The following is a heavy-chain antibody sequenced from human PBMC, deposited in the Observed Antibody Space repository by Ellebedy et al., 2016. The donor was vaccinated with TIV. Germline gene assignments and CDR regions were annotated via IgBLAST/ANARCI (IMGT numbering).Heavy chain of an antibody. J-gene: IGHJ4*02. V-gene: IGHV1-8*01. D-gene: IGHD1-1*01. Sequence: AASVKVSRKASGYTFASYDINWVRQANGQGLEWMGWMNPKSGNTGYAQKFQGRVTMTRNTSISTAFMELSSLRSEETAVYYCARGRRDNWSSYLFDHWGQGTLVPVSS. CDR3: ARGRRDNWSSYLFDH. CDR2: MNPKSGNT. CDR1: GYTFASYD.